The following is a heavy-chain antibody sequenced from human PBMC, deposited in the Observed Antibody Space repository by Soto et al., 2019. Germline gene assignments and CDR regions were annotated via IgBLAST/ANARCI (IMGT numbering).Heavy chain of an antibody. CDR1: GYTFTSYA. Sequence: GASVKVSCKASGYTFTSYAMHWVRQAPGQRLEWMGWINAGNGNTKYSQKFQGRVTITRDTSASTAYMELSSLRSEDTAVYYCARCSYDILTGYSNDNWFDPWGQGTLVTVSS. V-gene: IGHV1-3*01. D-gene: IGHD3-9*01. CDR2: INAGNGNT. J-gene: IGHJ5*02. CDR3: ARCSYDILTGYSNDNWFDP.